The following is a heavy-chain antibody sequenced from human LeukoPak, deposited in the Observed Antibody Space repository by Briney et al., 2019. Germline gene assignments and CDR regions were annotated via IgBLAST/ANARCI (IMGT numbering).Heavy chain of an antibody. CDR2: IRYDGGDK. CDR3: AKDEAGPFDY. Sequence: GGSLRLSCAASGFTFSSYGVHWVRQASGKGLEWVAFIRYDGGDKYYADSVKGRFTISRDNSKNTVFLQMSSLRAEDTAVYYCAKDEAGPFDYWGQGTLVTVSS. V-gene: IGHV3-30*02. J-gene: IGHJ4*02. D-gene: IGHD6-19*01. CDR1: GFTFSSYG.